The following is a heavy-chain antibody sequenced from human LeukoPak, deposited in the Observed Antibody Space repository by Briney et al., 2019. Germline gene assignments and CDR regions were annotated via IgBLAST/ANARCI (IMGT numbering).Heavy chain of an antibody. CDR1: EFSAGINY. CDR2: ISRVGRT. J-gene: IGHJ4*02. CDR3: ARDLHSSSWSPDAFDY. D-gene: IGHD6-13*01. V-gene: IGHV3-66*01. Sequence: GGSPRLSFPASEFSAGINYMTWVRQAPGKGREGGSLISRVGRTYYADSVKGRFTISRDNSKNTLYLQMNSLRAEDTAVYYCARDLHSSSWSPDAFDYWGQGTLVTVSS.